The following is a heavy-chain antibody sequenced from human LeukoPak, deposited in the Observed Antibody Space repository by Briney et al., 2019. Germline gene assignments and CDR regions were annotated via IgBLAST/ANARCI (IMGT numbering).Heavy chain of an antibody. CDR2: ISYDGSNK. CDR1: GFTFSSYA. V-gene: IGHV3-30*04. Sequence: GGSLRLSCAASGFTFSSYAMHWVRQAPGKGLEWVAVISYDGSNKYYADSVKGRFTISRDNSKNTLYLQMNSLRAEDTAVYYCARSYSWLAPFDYWGQETLVTVSS. CDR3: ARSYSWLAPFDY. D-gene: IGHD6-19*01. J-gene: IGHJ4*02.